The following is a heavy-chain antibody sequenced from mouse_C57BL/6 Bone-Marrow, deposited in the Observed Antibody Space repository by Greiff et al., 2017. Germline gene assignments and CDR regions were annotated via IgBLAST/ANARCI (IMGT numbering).Heavy chain of an antibody. J-gene: IGHJ4*01. V-gene: IGHV1-80*01. CDR3: ARWTVVPYYYAMDY. D-gene: IGHD1-1*01. Sequence: VQLQQSGAELVKPGASVKISCKASGYAFSSYWMNWVKQRPGKGLEWIGQIYPGDGDTNYNGKFKGKATLTADTSSSTAYMQLSSLTSEDSAVYFCARWTVVPYYYAMDYWGQGTSVTVSS. CDR2: IYPGDGDT. CDR1: GYAFSSYW.